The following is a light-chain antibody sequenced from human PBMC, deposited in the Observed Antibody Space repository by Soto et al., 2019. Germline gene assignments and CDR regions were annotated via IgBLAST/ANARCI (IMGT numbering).Light chain of an antibody. CDR3: SSYTSSSTSHV. Sequence: QSVLTQPASVSGSPGQSITISCTGTSSDVGGYNYVSWYQQHPGKAPKLMIYEVSNRPSGVSNRFSGSKSGNTASLTISGLQAEDEADYYCSSYTSSSTSHVSGTGTKLTVL. CDR1: SSDVGGYNY. CDR2: EVS. J-gene: IGLJ1*01. V-gene: IGLV2-14*01.